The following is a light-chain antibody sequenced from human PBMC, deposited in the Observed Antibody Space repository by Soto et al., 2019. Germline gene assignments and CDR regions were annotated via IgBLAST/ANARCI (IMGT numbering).Light chain of an antibody. CDR3: LLSYSGARVV. CDR2: DTS. V-gene: IGLV7-46*01. CDR1: TGAVTSGHF. Sequence: QAVVTQEPSLTVSPGGTVTLTCDSSTGAVTSGHFPYWFQQKPGRAPRTLIYDTSNKHSWTPARFSGSLLGGKAALTLSGAQPEDEAEYYCLLSYSGARVVFGGGTQLTVL. J-gene: IGLJ2*01.